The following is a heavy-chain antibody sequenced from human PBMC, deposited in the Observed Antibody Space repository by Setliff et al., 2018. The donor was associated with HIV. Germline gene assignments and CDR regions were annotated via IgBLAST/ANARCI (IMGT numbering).Heavy chain of an antibody. V-gene: IGHV3-NL1*01. J-gene: IGHJ6*04. Sequence: LRLSCAASGFTFSSYGMHWVRQTPGKGLEWVSTFSGGRAYYADSVKGRFTISRDNANNSLFLEMNNLRPEDTAFYYCVKDGTPIGRYYQYFHVWGEGIMVTVSS. D-gene: IGHD1-26*01. CDR3: VKDGTPIGRYYQYFHV. CDR1: GFTFSSYG. CDR2: FSGGRA.